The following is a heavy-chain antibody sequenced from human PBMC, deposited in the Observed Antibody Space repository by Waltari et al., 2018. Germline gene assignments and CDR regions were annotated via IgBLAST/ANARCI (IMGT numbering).Heavy chain of an antibody. CDR1: GYTFKRYA. J-gene: IGHJ4*02. Sequence: VQLVQSETEVKKPGPSAMVSCKTSGYTFKRYAFSWVRQAPGQGLEWMGWVSGYNGDTFYAQNFQDRLTMTTETSTTTTYMELRNLRSDDTAIYYCARVSTNNGPGDLDYWGQGTLVTVSA. CDR3: ARVSTNNGPGDLDY. CDR2: VSGYNGDT. V-gene: IGHV1-18*01. D-gene: IGHD2-8*01.